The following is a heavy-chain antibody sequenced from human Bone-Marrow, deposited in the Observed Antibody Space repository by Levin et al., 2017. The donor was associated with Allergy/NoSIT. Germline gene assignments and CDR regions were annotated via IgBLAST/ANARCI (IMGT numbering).Heavy chain of an antibody. V-gene: IGHV3-74*01. CDR3: ARAPMYSSGWYEYYFDY. J-gene: IGHJ4*02. CDR1: GFTFSSYW. Sequence: GGSLRLSCAASGFTFSSYWMHWVRQAPGKGLVWVSRINSDGSSTSYADSVKGRFTISRDNAKNTLYLQMNSLRAEDTAVYYCARAPMYSSGWYEYYFDYWGQGTLVTVSS. CDR2: INSDGSST. D-gene: IGHD6-19*01.